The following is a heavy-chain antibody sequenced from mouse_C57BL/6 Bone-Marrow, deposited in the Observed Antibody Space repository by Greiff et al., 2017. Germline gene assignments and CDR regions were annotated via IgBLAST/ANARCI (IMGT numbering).Heavy chain of an antibody. CDR1: GYTFTDYY. CDR2: INPNNGGT. Sequence: VQLQQSGPELVKPGASVKISCKASGYTFTDYYMNWVKQSPGKSLEWIGDINPNNGGTSYNQKFKGKATLTVDKSSSTAYMELRSLTAEDSAVYYCARVGYDGYFDVWGTGTTVTVSS. CDR3: ARVGYDGYFDV. J-gene: IGHJ1*03. D-gene: IGHD2-14*01. V-gene: IGHV1-26*01.